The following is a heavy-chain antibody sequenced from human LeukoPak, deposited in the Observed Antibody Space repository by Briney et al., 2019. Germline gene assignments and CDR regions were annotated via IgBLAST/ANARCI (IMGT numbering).Heavy chain of an antibody. CDR3: ARVQGSGLLRWY. CDR2: IYSDGST. V-gene: IGHV3-66*01. J-gene: IGHJ4*02. CDR1: GFTVSSNY. D-gene: IGHD2-15*01. Sequence: GGSLRLSCTASGFTVSSNYMTWVRQAPGKGVEWVSVIYSDGSTYYTDSVKGRFTISRDNSKSTLYLQMNSLRVEDTAVYYCARVQGSGLLRWYWGQGTLVTVSS.